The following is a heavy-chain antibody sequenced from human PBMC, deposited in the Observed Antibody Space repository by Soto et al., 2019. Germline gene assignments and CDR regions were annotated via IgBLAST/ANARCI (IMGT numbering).Heavy chain of an antibody. CDR1: GGSVSDSNSY. V-gene: IGHV4-39*01. J-gene: IGHJ4*02. CDR3: ARQNSVTGTGFDY. Sequence: SETLSLTCSVSGGSVSDSNSYWGWIRQTPGKGLEWIGSIYYSGSTYSIPSLKSRVTISVDTSKSQFSLKLSTVTAADTAVYYCARQNSVTGTGFDYWGQGTLVTVSS. CDR2: IYYSGST. D-gene: IGHD1-7*01.